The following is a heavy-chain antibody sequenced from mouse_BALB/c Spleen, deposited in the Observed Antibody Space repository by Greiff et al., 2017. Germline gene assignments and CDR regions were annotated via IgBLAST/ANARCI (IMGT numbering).Heavy chain of an antibody. CDR2: INPYNDGT. D-gene: IGHD4-1*01. Sequence: EVQLQQSGPELVKPGASVKMSCKASGYTFTSYVMHWVMQKPGQGLGWIGYINPYNDGTKYNEKFKGKATLTSDKSSSTAYMELSSLTSEDSAVYYCARANWDVGAMDYWGQGTSVTVSS. V-gene: IGHV1-14*01. CDR1: GYTFTSYV. CDR3: ARANWDVGAMDY. J-gene: IGHJ4*01.